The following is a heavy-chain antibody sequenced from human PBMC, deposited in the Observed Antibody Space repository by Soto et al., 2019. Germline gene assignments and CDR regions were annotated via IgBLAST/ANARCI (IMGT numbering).Heavy chain of an antibody. D-gene: IGHD3-16*01. CDR3: AADSALDGFGALWIDF. J-gene: IGHJ6*02. CDR1: GFTFITSA. Sequence: QMQLVQSGPEVKKPGTSVKVSCKASGFTFITSAVQWVRQARGQRPEWIGWIVVGSGNTKYAQKLQERVTITRDMSTSTAYMELNSLRSEDTAGYFCAADSALDGFGALWIDFWGQGTTVIVSS. CDR2: IVVGSGNT. V-gene: IGHV1-58*01.